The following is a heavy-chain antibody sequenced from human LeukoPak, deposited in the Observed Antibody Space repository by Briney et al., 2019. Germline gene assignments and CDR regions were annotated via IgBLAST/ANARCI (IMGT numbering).Heavy chain of an antibody. J-gene: IGHJ4*02. CDR3: ARGTDDYIVATTSFEY. CDR2: IIPMLDTA. V-gene: IGHV1-69*13. D-gene: IGHD5-12*01. CDR1: GGTFTTYV. Sequence: SVKVSCKASGGTFTTYVISWVRQAPGQGLEWMGGIIPMLDTANYAQKFQGRVTITADESTSTAYMELSSLRSEDTAVYYCARGTDDYIVATTSFEYWGQGTLVTVSS.